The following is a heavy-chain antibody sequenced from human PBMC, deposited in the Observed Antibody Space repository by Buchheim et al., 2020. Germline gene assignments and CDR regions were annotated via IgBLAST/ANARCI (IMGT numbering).Heavy chain of an antibody. CDR1: GFTFSSYA. V-gene: IGHV3-23*01. Sequence: EVQLLESGGGLVQPGGSLRLSCAASGFTFSSYAMNWVRQAPGKGLEWVSAISASGGSTFYADSVKGRFTISRDNSKNTVYLQMNSLRAEDTAIYYCVKGSGGSCYSALDYWGQGTL. CDR2: ISASGGST. D-gene: IGHD2-15*01. CDR3: VKGSGGSCYSALDY. J-gene: IGHJ4*02.